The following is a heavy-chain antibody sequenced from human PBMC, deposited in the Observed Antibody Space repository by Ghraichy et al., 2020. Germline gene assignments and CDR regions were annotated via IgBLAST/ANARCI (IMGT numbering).Heavy chain of an antibody. CDR2: IHPKTGDT. V-gene: IGHV1-2*02. J-gene: IGHJ4*02. Sequence: ASVKVSCKASGYSFIDYYVFWLRQAPGQGLELMGWIHPKTGDTTYVQKFQGRVTMTRDTSISTAYMEMSRLTSDDTAMYYCSREDFWGQGTLVTVSS. CDR1: GYSFIDYY. CDR3: SREDF.